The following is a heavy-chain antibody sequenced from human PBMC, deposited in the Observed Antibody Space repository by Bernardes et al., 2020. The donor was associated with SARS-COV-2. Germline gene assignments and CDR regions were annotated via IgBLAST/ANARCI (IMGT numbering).Heavy chain of an antibody. J-gene: IGHJ3*02. Sequence: ASVKVSCKASGYTFTSYGISWVRQAPGQGLEWMGWISAYNGNTNYAQKLQGRVTMTTDTSTSTAYMELRSLRSDDTAVYYCATELVPEILAPGAFDIWGQGTMVTVSS. D-gene: IGHD6-13*01. CDR3: ATELVPEILAPGAFDI. V-gene: IGHV1-18*01. CDR1: GYTFTSYG. CDR2: ISAYNGNT.